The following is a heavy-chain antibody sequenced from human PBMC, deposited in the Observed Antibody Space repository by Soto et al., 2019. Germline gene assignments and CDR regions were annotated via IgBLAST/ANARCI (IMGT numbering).Heavy chain of an antibody. V-gene: IGHV3-23*01. CDR3: AKPTVTTNWDGFDI. J-gene: IGHJ3*02. CDR2: ISAGGGRT. CDR1: GFTFSSYA. D-gene: IGHD4-17*01. Sequence: GGSLRLSCAASGFTFSSYAMSWVRQAPGKGLEWVSAISAGGGRTFYADSVKGRFTISRDNSKNTVFLHVNSLRVEDTAIYYSAKPTVTTNWDGFDIWGQGTMVTVSS.